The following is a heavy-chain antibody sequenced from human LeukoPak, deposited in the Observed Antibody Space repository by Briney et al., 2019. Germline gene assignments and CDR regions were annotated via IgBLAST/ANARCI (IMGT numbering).Heavy chain of an antibody. CDR1: GFTFSSYG. J-gene: IGHJ4*02. D-gene: IGHD3-16*01. V-gene: IGHV3-23*01. Sequence: GGSLRLSCAASGFTFSSYGMSWVRQAPGKGLEWVSAISGSGGSTYYADSVKGRFTISRDNSKNTLYLQMNSLRAEGTAVYYCAKGGTLGLRGCYADYWGQGTLVTVSP. CDR3: AKGGTLGLRGCYADY. CDR2: ISGSGGST.